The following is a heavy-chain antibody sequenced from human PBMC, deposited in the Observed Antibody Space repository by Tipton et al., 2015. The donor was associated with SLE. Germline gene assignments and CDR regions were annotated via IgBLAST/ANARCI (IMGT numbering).Heavy chain of an antibody. CDR3: ARDRLGGPFDS. V-gene: IGHV4-59*01. CDR1: GGSLSGYY. Sequence: TLSLTCTVSGGSLSGYYWNWIRQPPGKGLEWIGYIYDSGTTNFNPSLKSRVIISEDTSKNQFSLKLSSVTAADTAVYYCARDRLGGPFDSWGQGTLVTVSS. D-gene: IGHD1-26*01. CDR2: IYDSGTT. J-gene: IGHJ4*02.